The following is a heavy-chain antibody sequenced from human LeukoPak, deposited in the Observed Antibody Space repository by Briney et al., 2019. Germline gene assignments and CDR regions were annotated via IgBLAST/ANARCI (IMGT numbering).Heavy chain of an antibody. D-gene: IGHD1-26*01. J-gene: IGHJ3*02. CDR2: IYYSGST. V-gene: IGHV4-61*08. Sequence: SQTLSLTCTVSGGSISSGDYYWSWIRQPPGKGLEWIGYIYYSGSTNYNPSLKSRVTISVDTSKNQFSLKLSSVTAADTAVYYCARANSGSHDAFDIWGQGTMVTVSS. CDR3: ARANSGSHDAFDI. CDR1: GGSISSGDYY.